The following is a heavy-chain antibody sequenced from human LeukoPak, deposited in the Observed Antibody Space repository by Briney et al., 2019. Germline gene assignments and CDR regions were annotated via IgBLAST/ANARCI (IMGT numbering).Heavy chain of an antibody. CDR2: IIPIFGIA. V-gene: IGHV1-69*04. D-gene: IGHD2-15*01. J-gene: IGHJ5*02. CDR1: GGTFSSYA. CDR3: AREIVVVAATGWFDP. Sequence: RGASVKVSCKASGGTFSSYAISWVRQAPGQGLEWMGRIIPIFGIASYAQKFQGRVTITADKSTSTAYMELSSLRSEDTAVYYCAREIVVVAATGWFDPWGQGTLVTVSS.